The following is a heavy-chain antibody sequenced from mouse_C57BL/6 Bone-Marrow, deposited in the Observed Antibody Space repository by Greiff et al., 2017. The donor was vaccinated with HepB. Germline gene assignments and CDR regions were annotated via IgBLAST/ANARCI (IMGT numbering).Heavy chain of an antibody. CDR1: GYTFTSYW. J-gene: IGHJ4*01. V-gene: IGHV1-55*01. Sequence: VKLQQPGAELVKPGASVKMSCKASGYTFTSYWITWVKQRPGQGLERIGDIYPGSGSTNYNEKFKSKATLTVDTSSSTAYMQLSSLTSEDSAVYYCARREDWMVEAMDYWGQGTSVTVSS. CDR3: ARREDWMVEAMDY. D-gene: IGHD1-1*02. CDR2: IYPGSGST.